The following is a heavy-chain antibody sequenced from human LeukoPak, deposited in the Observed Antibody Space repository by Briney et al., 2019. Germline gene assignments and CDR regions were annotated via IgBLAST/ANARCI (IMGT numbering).Heavy chain of an antibody. CDR3: ARFGSVPAATDTFDI. D-gene: IGHD2-2*01. J-gene: IGHJ3*02. V-gene: IGHV5-51*01. Sequence: GESLKISCKGSGYSFTSYWIGWVRQMPEKGLEWMGIIYPGDSDTRYSPSFQGQVTISADKSISTAYLQWSSLKASDTAMYYCARFGSVPAATDTFDIRGQGTMVTVSS. CDR1: GYSFTSYW. CDR2: IYPGDSDT.